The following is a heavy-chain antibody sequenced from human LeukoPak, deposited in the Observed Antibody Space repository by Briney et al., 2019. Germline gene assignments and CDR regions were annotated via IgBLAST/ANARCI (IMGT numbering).Heavy chain of an antibody. V-gene: IGHV3-53*01. J-gene: IGHJ6*03. Sequence: GGSLRLSCAASGFTVSSNYMSWVRQAPGKGLEWVSVIYTGVSTYYADSVKGRFAISRDNSKNTPYLQMNSLRAEDTGVYYCARVRPHPIIDVWGKGTTVTVSS. CDR3: ARVRPHPIIDV. CDR2: IYTGVST. CDR1: GFTVSSNY. D-gene: IGHD6-6*01.